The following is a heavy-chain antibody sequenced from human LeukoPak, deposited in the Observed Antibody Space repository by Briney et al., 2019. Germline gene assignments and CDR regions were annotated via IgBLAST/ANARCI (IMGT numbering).Heavy chain of an antibody. V-gene: IGHV3-21*04. CDR1: GFTFSSYS. J-gene: IGHJ4*02. D-gene: IGHD3-10*01. CDR3: AKGRGYGSGSYYSPGY. CDR2: ISSSSSYI. Sequence: PGGSLRLSCAASGFTFSSYSMNWVRQAPGKGLEWVSSISSSSSYIYYADSVKGRFTISRDNAKNSLYLQMNSLRAEDTAVYYCAKGRGYGSGSYYSPGYWGQGTLVTVSS.